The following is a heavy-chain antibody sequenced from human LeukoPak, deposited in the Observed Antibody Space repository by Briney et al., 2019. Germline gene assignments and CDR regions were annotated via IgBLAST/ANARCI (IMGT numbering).Heavy chain of an antibody. D-gene: IGHD3-10*02. CDR1: GFTFSSYW. V-gene: IGHV3-7*01. CDR3: AELGITMIGGV. Sequence: PGGSLRLSCAASGFTFSSYWMSWVRQAPGKGLEWVANIKQGGGEKYYVDSVRGRFTISRDNAKNSLYLQMNSLRAEDTAVYYCAELGITMIGGVWGKGTTVTISS. CDR2: IKQGGGEK. J-gene: IGHJ6*04.